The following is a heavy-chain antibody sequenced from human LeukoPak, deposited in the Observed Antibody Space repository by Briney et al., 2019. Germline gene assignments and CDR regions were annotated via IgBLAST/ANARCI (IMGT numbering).Heavy chain of an antibody. CDR1: GFTFSYYW. CDR2: ISYDGSTK. J-gene: IGHJ4*02. D-gene: IGHD1-26*01. V-gene: IGHV3-30*18. Sequence: GGSLRLSCAASGFTFSYYWMHWVRQAPGKGLEWVAVISYDGSTKYFADSVKGRFSISRDNSKNTMYLQMNSLRTEDTAVYFCAKDRNSGSYFVGDFDNWGQGTLVTVSS. CDR3: AKDRNSGSYFVGDFDN.